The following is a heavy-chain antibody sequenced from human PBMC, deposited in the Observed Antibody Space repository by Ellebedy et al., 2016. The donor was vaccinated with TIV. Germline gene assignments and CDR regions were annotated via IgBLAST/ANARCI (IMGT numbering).Heavy chain of an antibody. D-gene: IGHD6-19*01. V-gene: IGHV3-7*01. J-gene: IGHJ4*02. CDR2: IKQDGSEQ. CDR1: EFIPSSNG. CDR3: AGGRGWLVDY. Sequence: PGGSLRLSCVVSEFIPSSNGVAWVRQAPGKGLEWVANIKQDGSEQNYVGSVKGRFTISRDNAKNSLSLQMNTLRTEDTAVYYCAGGRGWLVDYWGQGIMVTVSS.